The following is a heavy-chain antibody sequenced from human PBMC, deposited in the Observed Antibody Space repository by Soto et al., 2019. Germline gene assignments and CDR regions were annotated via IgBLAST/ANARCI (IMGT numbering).Heavy chain of an antibody. J-gene: IGHJ3*02. Sequence: PAETLGLSCTVSGGSISSGGYYWSWIRQHPGKGLEWIGYIYYSGSTHYNPSLKSRVTISVDTSKKQFSLKLSSVTAADTAVYYCARVRKGAFDIWGQGTMVTVSS. CDR1: GGSISSGGYY. CDR3: ARVRKGAFDI. V-gene: IGHV4-31*03. CDR2: IYYSGST.